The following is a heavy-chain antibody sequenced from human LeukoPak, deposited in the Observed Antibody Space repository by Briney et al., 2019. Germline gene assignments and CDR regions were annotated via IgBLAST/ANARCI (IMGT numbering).Heavy chain of an antibody. CDR1: RFTFDEYG. Sequence: GGSLRLSCAASRFTFDEYGMSWVRQTAGKGLEWVSGINWNGRSIGYADSVKGRFTVSRDNAKNSLYLQMNSLRAEDTAVYYRARARSYVNWFDPWGQGTLVTVSS. D-gene: IGHD1-26*01. CDR3: ARARSYVNWFDP. CDR2: INWNGRSI. J-gene: IGHJ5*02. V-gene: IGHV3-20*04.